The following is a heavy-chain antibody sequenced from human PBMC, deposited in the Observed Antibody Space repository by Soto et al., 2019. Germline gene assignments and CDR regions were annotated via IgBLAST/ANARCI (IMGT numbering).Heavy chain of an antibody. CDR2: IYSGGTT. D-gene: IGHD1-26*01. V-gene: IGHV3-53*01. CDR3: AKLGESGSPP. J-gene: IGHJ5*02. Sequence: QTGGSLRLSCAASEFSVITNYMSWVRQAPGKGLEWVAVIYSGGTTYYADSVKGRFTISRDSSKNTLYLQMNSLRADDTAVYYCAKLGESGSPPWGQGTLVTVSS. CDR1: EFSVITNY.